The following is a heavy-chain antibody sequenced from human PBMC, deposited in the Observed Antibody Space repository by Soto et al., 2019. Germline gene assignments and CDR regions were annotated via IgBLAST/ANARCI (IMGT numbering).Heavy chain of an antibody. Sequence: GAFCCWSRSVDHWSWLRVQPRKGLEWIASTSYTGNTNSNPSLQSGVAISMDTSKIQLSLKLTSMTTAATAVYYCARDRHAGFTRCFDPWGQGTLV. J-gene: IGHJ5*02. CDR2: TSYTGNT. CDR1: CWSRSVDH. V-gene: IGHV4-59*01. D-gene: IGHD2-8*01. CDR3: ARDRHAGFTRCFDP.